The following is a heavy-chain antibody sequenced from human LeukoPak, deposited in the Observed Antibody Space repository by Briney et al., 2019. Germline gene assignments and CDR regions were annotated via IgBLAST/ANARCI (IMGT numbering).Heavy chain of an antibody. J-gene: IGHJ4*02. CDR1: GGTFSSYA. CDR2: IIPIFGTA. V-gene: IGHV1-69*05. D-gene: IGHD5-18*01. CDR3: ARGKDTAMVIDY. Sequence: GASVKVSCKASGGTFSSYAISWVRQAPGQGLEWMGRIIPIFGTANYAQKFQGRVTITTDESTSTAYMELSSLRSEDTAVYYCARGKDTAMVIDYWGQGTLVTVSS.